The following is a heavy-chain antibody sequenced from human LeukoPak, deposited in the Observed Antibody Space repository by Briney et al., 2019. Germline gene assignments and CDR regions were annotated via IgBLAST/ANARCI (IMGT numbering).Heavy chain of an antibody. D-gene: IGHD6-13*01. CDR1: GFTFGNYA. J-gene: IGHJ4*02. CDR2: ISGSGGST. V-gene: IGHV3-23*01. CDR3: AKDQKSIAATGYDY. Sequence: PGGSLRLSCAASGFTFGNYAMSWVRQGPGKGLEWVSTISGSGGSTYYADSVKGRFTISRDDSKNTLFLQMNSLRADDTAVSFCAKDQKSIAATGYDYWGQETLVTVSS.